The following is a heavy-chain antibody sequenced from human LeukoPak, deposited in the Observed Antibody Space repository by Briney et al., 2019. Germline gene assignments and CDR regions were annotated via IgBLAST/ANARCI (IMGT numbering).Heavy chain of an antibody. CDR2: IYHSGST. CDR3: AKDREYSYDSSGYYCWNY. D-gene: IGHD3-22*01. V-gene: IGHV4-4*02. CDR1: GGSISSSNW. J-gene: IGHJ4*02. Sequence: SETLSLTCAVSGGSISSSNWWSWVRQPPGKGLEWIGEIYHSGSTNYNPSLKSRVTISVDKSKNQFSLKLSSVTAADTAVYYCAKDREYSYDSSGYYCWNYWGQGTLVTVSS.